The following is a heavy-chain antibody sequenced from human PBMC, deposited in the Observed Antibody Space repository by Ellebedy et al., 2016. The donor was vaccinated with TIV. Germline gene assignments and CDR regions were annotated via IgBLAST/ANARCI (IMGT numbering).Heavy chain of an antibody. J-gene: IGHJ3*02. CDR1: GYTFTSYD. CDR3: AAGFTIAVAGSI. Sequence: AASVKVSCKASGYTFTSYDINWVRQAAGLGLEWMGWMNPNSGYTGSAQEFQGRVTVTRDTSVSTAYMELSRLRSDDTAVYYCAAGFTIAVAGSIWGQGTMVTVSS. CDR2: MNPNSGYT. V-gene: IGHV1-8*01. D-gene: IGHD6-19*01.